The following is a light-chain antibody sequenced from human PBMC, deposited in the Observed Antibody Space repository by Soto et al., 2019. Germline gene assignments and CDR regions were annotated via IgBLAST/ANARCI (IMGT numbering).Light chain of an antibody. J-gene: IGKJ4*01. CDR2: GAS. CDR3: QQRSNWPPLT. CDR1: QSIVSY. V-gene: IGKV1-39*01. Sequence: DIVVTQSPDSLAVSLGERATITCRASQSIVSYLNWYQQKPGKAPKLLIYGASSLQIGVPSRFSGSGSGTDFTLTISSLEPEDFAVYYCQQRSNWPPLTFGGGTKVDIK.